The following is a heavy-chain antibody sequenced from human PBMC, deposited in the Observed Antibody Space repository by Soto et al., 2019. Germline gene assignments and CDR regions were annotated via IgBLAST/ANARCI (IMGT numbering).Heavy chain of an antibody. D-gene: IGHD5-12*01. J-gene: IGHJ4*02. V-gene: IGHV1-69*13. CDR1: GGAFSSYA. Sequence: SVKVSCKASGGAFSSYAISWVRQAPGQGLEWMGGIIPIFGTANYAQKFQGRVTITADESTSTAYMELSSLRSEDTAVYYCARDRYSGYDYGYWGQGTLVTVSS. CDR2: IIPIFGTA. CDR3: ARDRYSGYDYGY.